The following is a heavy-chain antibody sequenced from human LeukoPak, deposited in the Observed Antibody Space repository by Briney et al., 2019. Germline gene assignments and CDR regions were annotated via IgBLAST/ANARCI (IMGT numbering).Heavy chain of an antibody. Sequence: EESLKISCKGSGYSFTNNWIAWVRQMPGKGLQWMGSIYPGDSDTRYSPSFQGQVTISTDKSINTAYLQWGSLKASDTAMYYCARRWGYWEAFDYWGQGTLVTVSS. CDR3: ARRWGYWEAFDY. D-gene: IGHD3-22*01. J-gene: IGHJ4*02. V-gene: IGHV5-51*01. CDR1: GYSFTNNW. CDR2: IYPGDSDT.